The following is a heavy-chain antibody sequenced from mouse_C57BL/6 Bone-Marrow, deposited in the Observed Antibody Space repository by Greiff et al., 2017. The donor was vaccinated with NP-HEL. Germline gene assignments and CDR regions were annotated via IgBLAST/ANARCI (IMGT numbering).Heavy chain of an antibody. CDR1: GYTFTSYW. CDR3: AKVSTMVKRFAY. V-gene: IGHV1-59*01. J-gene: IGHJ3*01. Sequence: QVQLQQPGAELVRPGTSVKLSCKASGYTFTSYWMHWVKPRPGQGLEWIGVIDPSDSYPNYNQKFKGKATLTVYTSSSTAYMQLSSLTSEDSAVYYGAKVSTMVKRFAYWGQGTLVTVSA. D-gene: IGHD2-2*01. CDR2: IDPSDSYP.